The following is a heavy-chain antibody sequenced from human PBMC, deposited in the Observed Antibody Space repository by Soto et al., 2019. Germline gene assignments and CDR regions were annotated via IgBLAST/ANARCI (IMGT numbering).Heavy chain of an antibody. CDR1: GGSFSGYY. J-gene: IGHJ4*02. Sequence: QVQLQQWGAGLLKPSETLSLTCAVYGGSFSGYYWSWIRQPPGKGLEWIGEINHSGSTNYNPSLKSRVTLSVDTSKNQFSLKLSSVTAADTAVYYCARIGGEWYWGQGTLVTVSS. V-gene: IGHV4-34*01. CDR3: ARIGGEWY. D-gene: IGHD2-21*01. CDR2: INHSGST.